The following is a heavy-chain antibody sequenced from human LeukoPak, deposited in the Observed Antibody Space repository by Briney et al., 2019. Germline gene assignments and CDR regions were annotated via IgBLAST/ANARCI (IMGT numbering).Heavy chain of an antibody. D-gene: IGHD6-13*01. Sequence: GGSLRLSCAASGFTFHDHTMHWVRQTPGKGLEWLSVITWDGDVTYYADSVKGRFTISRDNSKNSLYLQMHSLRPEDTALYYCTKDPAYSSSWYGYFDYWGQGTLVTVSS. J-gene: IGHJ4*02. CDR3: TKDPAYSSSWYGYFDY. CDR2: ITWDGDVT. V-gene: IGHV3-43*01. CDR1: GFTFHDHT.